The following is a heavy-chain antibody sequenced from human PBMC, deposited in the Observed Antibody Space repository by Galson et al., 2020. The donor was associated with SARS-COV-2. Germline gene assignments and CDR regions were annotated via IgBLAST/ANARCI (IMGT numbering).Heavy chain of an antibody. D-gene: IGHD3-10*01. CDR1: GGSISTHY. Sequence: SETLSLTCTVSGGSISTHYWAWIRQTPGKGLEWLGYIYYTGSTNYNPSLKSRVTISLDTSKTQFSLRLRSVTAVDTAVYYCARDRHYYGSAGFDPWGQGTLVTVSS. CDR3: ARDRHYYGSAGFDP. CDR2: IYYTGST. J-gene: IGHJ5*02. V-gene: IGHV4-59*11.